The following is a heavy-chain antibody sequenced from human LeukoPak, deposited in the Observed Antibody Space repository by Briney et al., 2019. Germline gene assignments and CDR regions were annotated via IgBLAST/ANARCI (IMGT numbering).Heavy chain of an antibody. D-gene: IGHD1-7*01. J-gene: IGHJ3*02. CDR1: GFTFSTYA. CDR2: ITGSGVST. V-gene: IGHV3-23*01. Sequence: GGSLRLSCVASGFTFSTYAMHWVRQAPGKGLEWVSAITGSGVSTNYADSVKGRFTISRDNSKNTLYLQMNSLRAEDTAVYYCAKEIGELDAFDIWGQGTMVTVSS. CDR3: AKEIGELDAFDI.